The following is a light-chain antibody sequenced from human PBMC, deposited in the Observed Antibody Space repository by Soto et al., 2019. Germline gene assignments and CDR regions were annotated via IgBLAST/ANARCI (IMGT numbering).Light chain of an antibody. CDR3: QQYGSSPLT. Sequence: ESVLTLSPGTLSLSQGERATLSCTASQSVSSSYLAWYQRKPGQAARLLIYGASSRATGIPDRFSGSGSGTDFTLTISRLEPEDSAVYYCQQYGSSPLTFGGGTKVDIK. CDR2: GAS. CDR1: QSVSSSY. V-gene: IGKV3-20*01. J-gene: IGKJ4*01.